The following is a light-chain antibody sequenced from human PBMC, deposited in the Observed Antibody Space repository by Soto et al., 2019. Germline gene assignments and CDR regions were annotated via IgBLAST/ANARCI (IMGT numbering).Light chain of an antibody. CDR2: GAS. CDR1: QSVSSD. CDR3: QQYNNWPRT. V-gene: IGKV3-15*01. J-gene: IGKJ1*01. Sequence: EIVMTHSPSTLSVSPGERATLSCTDSQSVSSDLAWYHQKPGQAPRLLIYGASTRATGIPARFSGSGSGTEFTLTINSLQSEDFAVYYCQQYNNWPRTFGQGTKVDIK.